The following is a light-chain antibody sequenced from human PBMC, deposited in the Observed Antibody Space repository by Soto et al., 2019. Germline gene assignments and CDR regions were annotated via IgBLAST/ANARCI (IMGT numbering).Light chain of an antibody. CDR1: QSINNW. CDR3: QQYNSYWT. V-gene: IGKV1-5*03. J-gene: IGKJ1*01. CDR2: KAS. Sequence: DIQMTQSPSTLSPSVGDSVTISFRASQSINNWLAWYQQKPGKAPKLLIYKASSLESGVPSRFSGSGSGTEFTLTISSLQPEDFATYYCQQYNSYWTFGQGTKVDIK.